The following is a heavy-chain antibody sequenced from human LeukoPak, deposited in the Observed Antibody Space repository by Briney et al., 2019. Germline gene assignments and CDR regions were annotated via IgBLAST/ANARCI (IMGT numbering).Heavy chain of an antibody. CDR3: ARQGAMVRGVIGN. J-gene: IGHJ4*02. D-gene: IGHD3-10*01. V-gene: IGHV4-39*01. CDR2: IYYSGST. CDR1: GGSISSSSYY. Sequence: SETLSLTCTVSGGSISSSSYYWGWIRQPPGKGLEWIGSIYYSGSTYYNPSLKSRVTISVDTSKNQFSLKLSSVTAADTAVYYCARQGAMVRGVIGNWGQGTLVTVSS.